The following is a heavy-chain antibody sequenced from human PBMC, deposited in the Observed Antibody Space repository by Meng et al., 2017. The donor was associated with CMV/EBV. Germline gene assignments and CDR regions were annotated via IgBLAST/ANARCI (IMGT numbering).Heavy chain of an antibody. CDR1: GFSLSTSGVG. CDR3: AHRGRIAAAGTDWFDP. Sequence: ITLEESGPTLVKPTQTLTLTCTFSGFSLSTSGVGVGWIRQPPGKALEWLALIYWDDDKRYSPSLKSRLTITKDTSKNQVVLTMTNMDPVDTATHYCAHRGRIAAAGTDWFDPWGQGTLITVSS. CDR2: IYWDDDK. J-gene: IGHJ5*02. D-gene: IGHD6-13*01. V-gene: IGHV2-5*02.